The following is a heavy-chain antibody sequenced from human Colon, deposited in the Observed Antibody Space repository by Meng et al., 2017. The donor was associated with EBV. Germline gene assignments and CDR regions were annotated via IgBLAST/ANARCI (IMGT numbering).Heavy chain of an antibody. J-gene: IGHJ4*02. V-gene: IGHV4-4*02. CDR3: ARVRVIPAAVGFDY. D-gene: IGHD2-2*01. CDR1: GVSISSNIR. CDR2: IYRGGGT. Sequence: QVELQESGPGLGKPSGTLSLTCGVSGVSISSNIRWTWVRQPPGKGLEWIGEIYRGGGTNYNPSFKSRVTISVDTSNNHFSLKLSYVTAADTAVYYCARVRVIPAAVGFDYWGQGTLVTVSS.